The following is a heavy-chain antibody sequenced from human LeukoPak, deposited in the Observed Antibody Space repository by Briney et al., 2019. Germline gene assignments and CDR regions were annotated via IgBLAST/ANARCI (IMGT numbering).Heavy chain of an antibody. J-gene: IGHJ5*02. CDR3: ARDRPYCSSTSCHGTNWFDP. V-gene: IGHV1-46*01. D-gene: IGHD2-2*01. Sequence: ASVKVSCKASGYTFTSYYMRWVRQAPGQGLEWMGIINPSGGSTSYAQKFQGRVTMTRDTSTSTVYMELSSLRSEDTAVYYCARDRPYCSSTSCHGTNWFDPWGQGTLVTVSS. CDR2: INPSGGST. CDR1: GYTFTSYY.